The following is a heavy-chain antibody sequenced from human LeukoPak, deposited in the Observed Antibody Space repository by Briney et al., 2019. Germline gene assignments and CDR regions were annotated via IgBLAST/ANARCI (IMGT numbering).Heavy chain of an antibody. CDR1: GFTFSDCY. Sequence: GRSLRLSCAASGFTFSDCYMSWIRQAPGKGLEWVSYITSSGFTTYYADSVKGRFTISRDNAKNSVSLQMDSLRAEDTAVYYCARGGYYGSGYYFDYWGQGTLVTVSS. CDR2: ITSSGFTT. J-gene: IGHJ4*02. V-gene: IGHV3-11*01. D-gene: IGHD3-10*01. CDR3: ARGGYYGSGYYFDY.